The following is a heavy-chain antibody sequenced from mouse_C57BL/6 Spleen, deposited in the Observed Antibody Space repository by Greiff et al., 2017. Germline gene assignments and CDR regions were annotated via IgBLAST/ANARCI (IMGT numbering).Heavy chain of an antibody. D-gene: IGHD2-5*01. J-gene: IGHJ2*01. V-gene: IGHV2-2*01. CDR1: GFSLTSYG. CDR3: ARGGIVTTDFDY. CDR2: IWSGGST. Sequence: QVQLQQSGPGLVQPSQSLSITCTVSGFSLTSYGVHWVRQSPGKGLEWLGVIWSGGSTDYNAAFISRLSISKDNSKSQVFFKMNSLQADDTAIYYCARGGIVTTDFDYWGQGTTLTVSS.